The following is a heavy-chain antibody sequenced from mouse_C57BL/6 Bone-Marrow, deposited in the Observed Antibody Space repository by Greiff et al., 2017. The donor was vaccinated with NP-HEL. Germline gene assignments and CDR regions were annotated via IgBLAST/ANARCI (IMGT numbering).Heavy chain of an antibody. CDR3: TNGNYDAMDY. D-gene: IGHD2-1*01. CDR2: IDPENGDT. J-gene: IGHJ4*01. Sequence: VQLKESGAELVRPGASVKLSCTASGFNIKDDYMHWVKQRPEQGLEWIGWIDPENGDTEYASKFQGKATITADTSSNTAYLQLSSLTSEDTAVYYCTNGNYDAMDYWGQGTSVTVSS. CDR1: GFNIKDDY. V-gene: IGHV14-4*01.